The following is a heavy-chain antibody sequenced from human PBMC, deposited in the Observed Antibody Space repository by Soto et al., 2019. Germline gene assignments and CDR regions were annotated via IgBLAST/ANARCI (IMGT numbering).Heavy chain of an antibody. CDR2: ISAYNGNT. D-gene: IGHD2-15*01. J-gene: IGHJ6*01. V-gene: IGHV1-18*01. CDR1: GYTFTSYG. CDR3: ARDYCSGGSCFSRYDYGMEV. Sequence: QVQLVQSGAEVKKPGASVKVSCKASGYTFTSYGISWVRQAPGQGLEWMGWISAYNGNTNYAQKLQGRVTMPTDTSTSTADMDQGRRKSDDTAVYYGARDYCSGGSCFSRYDYGMEVWGQGSTVTVSS.